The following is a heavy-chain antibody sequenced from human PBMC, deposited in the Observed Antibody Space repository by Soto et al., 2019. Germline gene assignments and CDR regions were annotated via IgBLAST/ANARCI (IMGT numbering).Heavy chain of an antibody. CDR3: ARIGPYCGGDCYPDFDF. Sequence: PGGSLRLSCAASGFTFSSYSMNWVRQAPGKGLEWVSSISSSSSYIYYADSVKGRFTISRVNSKNTMYLQMSNLRAEDTAVYFCARIGPYCGGDCYPDFDFWGLGTPVTVSS. J-gene: IGHJ4*02. D-gene: IGHD2-21*02. CDR2: ISSSSSYI. CDR1: GFTFSSYS. V-gene: IGHV3-21*04.